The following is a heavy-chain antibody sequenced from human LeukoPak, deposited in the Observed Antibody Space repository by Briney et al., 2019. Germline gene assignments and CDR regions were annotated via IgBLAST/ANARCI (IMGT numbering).Heavy chain of an antibody. CDR1: GGSISSGSYY. CDR3: ARDSRARGNYFDY. V-gene: IGHV4-61*02. D-gene: IGHD3-10*01. J-gene: IGHJ4*02. Sequence: SETLSLTCTVSGGSISSGSYYWSWIRQPAGKGLEWIGRIYTSRSTNYNPSLKSRVTISVDTSKNQFSLNLNSVTAADTAVYYCARDSRARGNYFDYWGQGTLVTVSS. CDR2: IYTSRST.